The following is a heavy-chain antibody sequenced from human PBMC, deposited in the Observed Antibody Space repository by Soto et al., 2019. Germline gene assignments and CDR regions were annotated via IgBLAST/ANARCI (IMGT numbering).Heavy chain of an antibody. J-gene: IGHJ3*02. CDR2: INPSGGST. CDR3: GRVRTRDYWSGYTPVDI. V-gene: IGHV1-46*01. Sequence: QVLLAQSGAEVKKPGASVKVSCKTSGYTFTSYIIQWVRQASRQGLEWAGMINPSGGSTNYAQKFQGRVTVTRDTSTSTVYMHLSSLRSEDTAVYYCGRVRTRDYWSGYTPVDIWGQGTMVTVSS. CDR1: GYTFTSYI. D-gene: IGHD3-3*01.